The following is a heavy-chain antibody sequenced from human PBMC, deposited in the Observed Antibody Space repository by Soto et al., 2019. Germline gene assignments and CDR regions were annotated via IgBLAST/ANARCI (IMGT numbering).Heavy chain of an antibody. V-gene: IGHV3-23*01. Sequence: GGSLRLSCAASGFTFSSYAMSWVRQAPGKGLEWVSAMSGTGRSTYYADSVKGRFTISRDNSKNTLYLQMNNLRAEDTALYYCAKGPIFGVENIYDYWGQGTLVTVSS. D-gene: IGHD3-3*01. J-gene: IGHJ4*02. CDR3: AKGPIFGVENIYDY. CDR2: MSGTGRST. CDR1: GFTFSSYA.